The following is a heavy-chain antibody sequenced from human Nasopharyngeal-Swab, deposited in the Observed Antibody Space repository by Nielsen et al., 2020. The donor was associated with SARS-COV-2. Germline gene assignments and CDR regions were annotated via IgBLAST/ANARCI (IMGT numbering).Heavy chain of an antibody. CDR1: GDRVSSSSAA. CDR3: ARARGAYGDYYYYYYTDV. D-gene: IGHD4-17*01. Sequence: SETLSLTCAISGDRVSSSSAAWNWIRQSPSRGLEWLGRTYYRSKWYNGYAVSVKSRITINPDTSKNQFSLHLNSVTPEDTAVYYCARARGAYGDYYYYYYTDVWGKGTTVTVSS. J-gene: IGHJ6*03. CDR2: TYYRSKWYN. V-gene: IGHV6-1*01.